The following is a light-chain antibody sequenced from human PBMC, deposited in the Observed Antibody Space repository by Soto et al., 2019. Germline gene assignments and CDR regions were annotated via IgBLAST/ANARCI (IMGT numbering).Light chain of an antibody. J-gene: IGKJ4*01. CDR1: QGISRW. CDR2: AAS. CDR3: QQYNSSPLT. V-gene: IGKV1D-16*01. Sequence: SPSSLSASVGDRVTITCRASQGISRWLALYQQKPEKAPKFLMYAASSLQSGVPSRFSGSGSGTDFTLTISNLQPEDSATYYCQQYNSSPLTVGGGTKVDIK.